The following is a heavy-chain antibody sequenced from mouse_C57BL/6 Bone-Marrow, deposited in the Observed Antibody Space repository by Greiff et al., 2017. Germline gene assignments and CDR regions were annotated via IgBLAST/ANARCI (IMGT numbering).Heavy chain of an antibody. J-gene: IGHJ4*01. D-gene: IGHD2-4*01. V-gene: IGHV2-2*01. CDR2: IWSGGST. CDR3: ARGEGLRRGYAMDY. Sequence: QVQLKQSGPGLVQPSQSLSITCTVSGFSLTSYGVHWVRQSPGKGLEWLGVIWSGGSTDYNAAFISRLSISKDNSKSQVFFKMNSLQADDTAIYYCARGEGLRRGYAMDYWGQGTSVTVSS. CDR1: GFSLTSYG.